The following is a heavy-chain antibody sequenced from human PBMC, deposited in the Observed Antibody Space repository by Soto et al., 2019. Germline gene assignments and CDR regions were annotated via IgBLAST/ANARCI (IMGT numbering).Heavy chain of an antibody. CDR2: ISGGGTTK. V-gene: IGHV3-11*01. CDR3: ASDPYYYASGF. CDR1: GFRFSDHY. D-gene: IGHD3-10*01. J-gene: IGHJ4*02. Sequence: TGGSLRLSCAASGFRFSDHYMTWIRQAPGKGLEWVSKISGGGTTKYYADSVKGRFTVSRDNAKNSLYLQMNSLRVEDTAVYYCASDPYYYASGFWGQGTLVTVSS.